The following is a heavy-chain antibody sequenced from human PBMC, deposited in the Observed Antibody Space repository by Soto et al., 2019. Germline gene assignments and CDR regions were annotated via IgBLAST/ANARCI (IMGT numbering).Heavy chain of an antibody. V-gene: IGHV4-59*01. CDR3: ARGVGSSPPRY. CDR1: GGSNSVYY. D-gene: IGHD1-26*01. Sequence: QVQLQESGPCQVKPSETLSLTCTISGGSNSVYYWSWVRQPPGHELEWIGYIYSSGSPYYNPSLRSRVTTSADTPKNQLSLKLTSPTAADPDVYYCARGVGSSPPRYWGRGTLVTVSS. CDR2: IYSSGSP. J-gene: IGHJ4*02.